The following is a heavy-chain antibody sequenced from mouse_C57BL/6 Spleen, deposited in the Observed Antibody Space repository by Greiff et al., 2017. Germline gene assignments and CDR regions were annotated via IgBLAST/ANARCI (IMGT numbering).Heavy chain of an antibody. D-gene: IGHD2-13*01. CDR1: GYTFTSYW. CDR2: IDPSDSYT. V-gene: IGHV1-69*01. J-gene: IGHJ1*03. Sequence: QVQLQQPGAELVMPGASVKLSCKASGYTFTSYWMPWVKQRPGQGLEWIGEIDPSDSYTNYNQKFKGKSTLTVDKSSSAAYMQLSSSTSEDSAVYYCARGGDRYFDVWGTGTTVTVSS. CDR3: ARGGDRYFDV.